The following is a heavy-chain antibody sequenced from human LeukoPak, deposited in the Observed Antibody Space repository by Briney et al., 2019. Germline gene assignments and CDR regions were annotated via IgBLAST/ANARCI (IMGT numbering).Heavy chain of an antibody. CDR3: AREVNYDILTGHNWFDP. D-gene: IGHD3-9*01. J-gene: IGHJ5*02. Sequence: SETLSLTCTVSGYSISSGYYWGWIRQPPGKGLEWIGSGSTYYNPSLKSRVTISVDTSKNQFSLKLSSVTAADTAVYYCAREVNYDILTGHNWFDPWGQGTLVTVSS. V-gene: IGHV4-38-2*02. CDR1: GYSISSGYY. CDR2: SGST.